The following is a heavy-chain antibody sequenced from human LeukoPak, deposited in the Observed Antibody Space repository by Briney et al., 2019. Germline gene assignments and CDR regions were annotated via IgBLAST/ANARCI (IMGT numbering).Heavy chain of an antibody. J-gene: IGHJ3*02. V-gene: IGHV4-30-2*01. CDR3: AGGYNFGAFDI. CDR1: GGSISSGGYS. Sequence: PSETLSLTCTVSGGSISSGGYSWSWIRQPPGKGLEWIGYIYHSGSTYYNPSLKSRVTISVDRSKNQFSLKLSSVTAADTAVYYCAGGYNFGAFDIWGQGTMVTVSS. D-gene: IGHD5-24*01. CDR2: IYHSGST.